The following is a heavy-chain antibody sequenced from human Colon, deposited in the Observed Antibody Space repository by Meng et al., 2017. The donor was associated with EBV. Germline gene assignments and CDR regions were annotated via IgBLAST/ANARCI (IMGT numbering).Heavy chain of an antibody. CDR2: IYHSGTT. V-gene: IGHV4-4*02. CDR1: GDSISNNW. Sequence: QVRPQARGPGLVKPSGTVSLTCAVSGDSISNNWWSWVRQPPGKGLEWIGEIYHSGTTNYNPSLRSRVTISVDKSKNQFSLQLTSVTAADTAVYYCARNGDYNPGLYWGQGTLVTVSS. J-gene: IGHJ4*02. D-gene: IGHD4-17*01. CDR3: ARNGDYNPGLY.